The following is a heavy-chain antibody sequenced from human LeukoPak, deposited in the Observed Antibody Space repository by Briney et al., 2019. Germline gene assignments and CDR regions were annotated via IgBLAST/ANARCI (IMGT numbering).Heavy chain of an antibody. Sequence: SQTLSLTCIVSGGSISSGGYYWTWIRQHPGKGLEWIGYIYYSGSTYYNPSLESRVTISVDTPKNQFSLKLSSVTAADTAVYYCARDSPYINNPGNWGQGTLVTVSS. CDR3: ARDSPYINNPGN. J-gene: IGHJ4*02. V-gene: IGHV4-31*03. CDR1: GGSISSGGYY. CDR2: IYYSGST. D-gene: IGHD1/OR15-1a*01.